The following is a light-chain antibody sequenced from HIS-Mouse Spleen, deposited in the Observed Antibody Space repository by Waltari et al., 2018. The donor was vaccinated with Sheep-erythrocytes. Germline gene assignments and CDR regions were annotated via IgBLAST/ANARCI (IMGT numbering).Light chain of an antibody. Sequence: QSVLTQPPSASGTPGQRVTISCSGSSSNIGSNTVKWYQQLPGTAPKLLIYSNNPRPSGVPDQFSGSKSGTSASLAISGLQSEDEADYYCAAWDDSLNGPVFGGGTKLTVL. J-gene: IGLJ3*02. CDR3: AAWDDSLNGPV. CDR1: SSNIGSNT. CDR2: SNN. V-gene: IGLV1-44*01.